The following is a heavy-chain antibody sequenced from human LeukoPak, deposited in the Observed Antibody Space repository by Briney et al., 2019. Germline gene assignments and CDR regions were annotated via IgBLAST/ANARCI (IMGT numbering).Heavy chain of an antibody. V-gene: IGHV4-59*08. CDR1: GGSISSYY. Sequence: SETLSLTCTVSGGSISSYYWSWIRQPPRKGLEWIGYIYYSGSTNYNPSLKSRVTISVDTSKNQFSLKLSSVTAADTAVYYCARHVQWLLGGEFDFWGQGTLVTVSS. CDR2: IYYSGST. D-gene: IGHD5-12*01. J-gene: IGHJ4*02. CDR3: ARHVQWLLGGEFDF.